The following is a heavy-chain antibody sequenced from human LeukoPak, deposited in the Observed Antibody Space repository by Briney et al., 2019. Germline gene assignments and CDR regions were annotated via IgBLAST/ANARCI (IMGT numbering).Heavy chain of an antibody. CDR1: GFTVSSNY. V-gene: IGHV3-53*01. D-gene: IGHD5/OR15-5a*01. CDR2: IYFGGTT. J-gene: IGHJ4*02. CDR3: ARGDGVYVY. Sequence: GGSLRLSCAASGFTVSSNYMTWVRQAPGQGLEWVSVIYFGGTTYYADSVKGRFTISRDNSKNTVYLQMNSLRVEDTAVYYCARGDGVYVYWGQVTLVTVSS.